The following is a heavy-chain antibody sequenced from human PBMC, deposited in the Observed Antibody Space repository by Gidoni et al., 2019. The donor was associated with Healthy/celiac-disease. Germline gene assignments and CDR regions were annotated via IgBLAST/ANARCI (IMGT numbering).Heavy chain of an antibody. Sequence: QVQLVESGGGVVQPGRSLRLSCAASGFTFSSYGMHWVRQAPGKGREWVAVIWYDGSEKYYADSVKGRFTISRDNSKNTLYLQMNSLRAEDTAVYYCARDHCSGCSCYSDYWGQGTLVTVSS. CDR1: GFTFSSYG. J-gene: IGHJ4*02. CDR2: IWYDGSEK. CDR3: ARDHCSGCSCYSDY. V-gene: IGHV3-33*08. D-gene: IGHD2-15*01.